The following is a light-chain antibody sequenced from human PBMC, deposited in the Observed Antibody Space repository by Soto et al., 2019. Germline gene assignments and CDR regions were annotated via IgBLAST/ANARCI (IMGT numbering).Light chain of an antibody. Sequence: HSALTQPPSVSGSPGQSITIACTVTTSDVGRYNYVSWYQQHPGKAPKLIIYDVSNRPSGVSNGFSGSKSGNTASLTISGLQAEDEADYDCNSYTSSSPYVFGTGTKVPV. V-gene: IGLV2-14*01. CDR1: TSDVGRYNY. CDR3: NSYTSSSPYV. J-gene: IGLJ1*01. CDR2: DVS.